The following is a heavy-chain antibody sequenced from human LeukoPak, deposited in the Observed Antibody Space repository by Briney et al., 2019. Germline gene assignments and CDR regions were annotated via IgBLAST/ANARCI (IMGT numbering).Heavy chain of an antibody. V-gene: IGHV4-39*07. Sequence: SETLSLTCTVSGGSTSSSSYYWGWIRQPPGKGLEWIGSIYYSGSTYYNPSLKSRVTMSVDTSKNQFSLKMSSVTGADTAVYYCARAWSSSSGFDYWGQGTLVTVSS. CDR2: IYYSGST. J-gene: IGHJ4*02. CDR3: ARAWSSSSGFDY. CDR1: GGSTSSSSYY. D-gene: IGHD6-6*01.